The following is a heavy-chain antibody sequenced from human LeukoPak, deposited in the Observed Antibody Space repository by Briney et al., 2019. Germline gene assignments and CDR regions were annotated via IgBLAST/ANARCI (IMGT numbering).Heavy chain of an antibody. CDR3: ARGIGGYSYGPADWFDP. Sequence: SETLSLTCAVYGGSSSGYYWSWIRQPPGKGLEWIGEINHSGSTNYNPSLKSRVTISVDTSKNQFSLKRSSVTAADTAVYYCARGIGGYSYGPADWFDPWGQGTLVTVSS. J-gene: IGHJ5*02. V-gene: IGHV4-34*01. CDR1: GGSSSGYY. CDR2: INHSGST. D-gene: IGHD5-18*01.